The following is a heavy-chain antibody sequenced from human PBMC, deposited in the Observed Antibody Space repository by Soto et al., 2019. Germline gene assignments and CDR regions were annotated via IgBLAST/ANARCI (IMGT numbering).Heavy chain of an antibody. Sequence: GGSLRLSCAASGFTFSNAWMNGVRQAPGKGLEWVGRIKSKTDGGTTDYAAPVKGRFTISRDDSKNTLYLQMNSPRTEDTAVYYCTTGGFMAPIDYWGQGTLVTVSS. CDR2: IKSKTDGGTT. CDR3: TTGGFMAPIDY. CDR1: GFTFSNAW. V-gene: IGHV3-15*07. D-gene: IGHD3-10*01. J-gene: IGHJ4*02.